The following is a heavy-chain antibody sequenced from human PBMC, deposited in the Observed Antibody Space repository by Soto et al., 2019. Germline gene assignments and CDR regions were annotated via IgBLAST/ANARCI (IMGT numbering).Heavy chain of an antibody. D-gene: IGHD1-26*01. CDR3: VREGGIVGATAADY. CDR2: IYYSGST. CDR1: GGSISSGGYY. Sequence: QVQLQESGPGLVKPSQTLSLTCTVSGGSISSGGYYWSWIRQHPGKGLEWIGYIYYSGSTYYNPSLRSRVTIAVDTTKNPFSLKLSSVTAADTAVYYCVREGGIVGATAADYWGQGTLVTVSS. V-gene: IGHV4-31*03. J-gene: IGHJ4*02.